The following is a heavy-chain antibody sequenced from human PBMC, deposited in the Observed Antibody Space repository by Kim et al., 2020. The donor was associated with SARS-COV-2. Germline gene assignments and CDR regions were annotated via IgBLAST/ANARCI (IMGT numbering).Heavy chain of an antibody. Sequence: VKGRFTISRDNAKNSLYLQMNSLRAEDTALYYCAKDYSPYYYGSGSYLDYWGQGTLVTVSS. V-gene: IGHV3-9*01. CDR3: AKDYSPYYYGSGSYLDY. D-gene: IGHD3-10*01. J-gene: IGHJ4*02.